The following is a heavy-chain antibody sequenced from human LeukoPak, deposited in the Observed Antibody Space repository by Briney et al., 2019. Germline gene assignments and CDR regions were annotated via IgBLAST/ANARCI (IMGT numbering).Heavy chain of an antibody. J-gene: IGHJ4*02. CDR3: ASHLAVSGTRGFDY. Sequence: SGTLSPTCAVSGGSITSHNWWSWVRQTPGEGLEWIGEIYHGGNTHYNTSLESRVTMSVDKSRNQFSLNLYSVTAADTAVYYCASHLAVSGTRGFDYWGQGTLVTVSS. V-gene: IGHV4-4*02. CDR1: GGSITSHNW. D-gene: IGHD1-1*01. CDR2: IYHGGNT.